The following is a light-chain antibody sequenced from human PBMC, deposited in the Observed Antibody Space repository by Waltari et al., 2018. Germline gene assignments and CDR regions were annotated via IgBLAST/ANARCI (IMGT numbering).Light chain of an antibody. J-gene: IGLJ1*01. CDR3: CSYAGSGTYV. CDR2: EVI. V-gene: IGLV2-23*02. CDR1: NSDVGNSYL. Sequence: QSALTQPAPVSGTHGQSIPISCPGTNSDVGNSYLVHWYQHHPGEAPKLMICEVIKRPSGVSNRFSGSKSGNTASLTISGLQAEDEADYYCCSYAGSGTYVFGTGTKVTVL.